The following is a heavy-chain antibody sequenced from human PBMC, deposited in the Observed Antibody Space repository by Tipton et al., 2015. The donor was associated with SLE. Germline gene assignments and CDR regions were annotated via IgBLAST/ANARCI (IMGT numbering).Heavy chain of an antibody. CDR3: ARSKYGDDSKWFDP. V-gene: IGHV4-34*01. CDR1: GGSFSGYY. D-gene: IGHD4-23*01. J-gene: IGHJ5*02. Sequence: TLSLTCAVDGGSFSGYYWNWIRQSPGKGLEWIGENRHSGATTNYNPSLKSRVTISVDPSKNQFSLRLSSVTAADTAVYYCARSKYGDDSKWFDPWSQGTLVTVSS. CDR2: NRHSGATT.